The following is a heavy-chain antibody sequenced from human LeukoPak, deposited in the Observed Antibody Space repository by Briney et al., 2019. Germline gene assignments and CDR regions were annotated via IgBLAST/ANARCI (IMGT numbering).Heavy chain of an antibody. Sequence: GASVKVSCKASGYTFTSYGISWVRQAPGQGREWMGWISAYNGNTNYAQKLQGRVTMTTDKYTREAYIELRSLRSDDTAVYYCARTYSDSSAPPSDYWGQGTLVTVSS. CDR3: ARTYSDSSAPPSDY. V-gene: IGHV1-18*01. CDR1: GYTFTSYG. CDR2: ISAYNGNT. J-gene: IGHJ4*02. D-gene: IGHD3-22*01.